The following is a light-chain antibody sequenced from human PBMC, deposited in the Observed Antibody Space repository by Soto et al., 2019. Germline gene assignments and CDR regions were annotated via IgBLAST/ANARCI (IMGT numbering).Light chain of an antibody. V-gene: IGKV3-15*01. J-gene: IGKJ1*01. Sequence: EIVMTQSPATLSVSPGERATLSCRASQSVTSNLAWYQQKPGQAPKLLIYGASTMATGIPARFSGSGSGTDFTLTISSLQSEDFAAYYCQQHNSLPRTFGPGTKVDIK. CDR1: QSVTSN. CDR3: QQHNSLPRT. CDR2: GAS.